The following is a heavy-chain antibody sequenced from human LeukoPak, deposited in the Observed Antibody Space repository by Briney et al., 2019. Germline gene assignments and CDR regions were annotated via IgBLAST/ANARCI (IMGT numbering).Heavy chain of an antibody. CDR1: GFTFSSYD. J-gene: IGHJ4*02. CDR3: AAGKRWLQLEG. V-gene: IGHV3-13*01. Sequence: DPGGSLRLSCAASGFTFSSYDMHWVRQATGKGLEWVSAIGTAGDTYYPGSVKGRFTISRENAKNSLYLQMNSLRAGDTAVYYCAAGKRWLQLEGWGQGTLVTVSS. CDR2: IGTAGDT. D-gene: IGHD5-24*01.